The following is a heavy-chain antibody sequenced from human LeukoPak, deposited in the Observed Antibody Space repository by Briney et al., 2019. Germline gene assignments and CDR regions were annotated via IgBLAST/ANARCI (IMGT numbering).Heavy chain of an antibody. D-gene: IGHD6-13*01. Sequence: ASVKVSCKVSGTTFMSNDINWVRQATGQGLEWMGWMNPNNGNTGYAPKFQGRVTMTRNTSITTAYMELSSLPSEDTAVYYCARGGNIGAVPTAWGQGTLVTVSS. J-gene: IGHJ4*02. CDR1: GTTFMSND. CDR2: MNPNNGNT. V-gene: IGHV1-8*01. CDR3: ARGGNIGAVPTA.